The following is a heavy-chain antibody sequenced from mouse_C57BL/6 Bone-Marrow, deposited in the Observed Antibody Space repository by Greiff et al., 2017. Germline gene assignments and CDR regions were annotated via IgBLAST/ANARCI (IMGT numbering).Heavy chain of an antibody. V-gene: IGHV1-66*01. J-gene: IGHJ4*01. Sequence: QVQLQQSGPELVKPGASVKISCKASGYSFTSYYIHWVKQRPGQGLEWIGWIYPGSGNTKYNEKFKGKATLTADTSSSTAYMQLSSLTSEDSAVYYCARAYSKGYYYAMDYWGQGTSVTVSS. CDR3: ARAYSKGYYYAMDY. CDR1: GYSFTSYY. D-gene: IGHD2-5*01. CDR2: IYPGSGNT.